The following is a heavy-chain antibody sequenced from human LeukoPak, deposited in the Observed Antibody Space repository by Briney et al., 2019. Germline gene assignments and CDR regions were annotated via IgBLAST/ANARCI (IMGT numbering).Heavy chain of an antibody. J-gene: IGHJ4*02. D-gene: IGHD3-10*01. CDR3: ATSSHSGSYRAH. CDR1: GDSVTSSY. V-gene: IGHV4-59*08. CDR2: ISYTADS. Sequence: SETLSLTCSVSGDSVTSSYLSWIRQPPGKGLEWIGYISYTADSNYNPSLKSRVTISTDTSKNQFSLKLSSVTATDTAVYYCATSSHSGSYRAHWGQGTLVTVYS.